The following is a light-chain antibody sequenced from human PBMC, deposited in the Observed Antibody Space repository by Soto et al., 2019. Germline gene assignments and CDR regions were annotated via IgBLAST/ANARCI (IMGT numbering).Light chain of an antibody. Sequence: QSVLTQPASVSGSPGQSITISCTGTSSDVGGYNYVSWYQQHPGKAPKVMIFDVNNRPSGVFNRFSGSKSGNTASLTISGLQTEDEADYYCSSYTSSSAYVFGTGTKVTVL. J-gene: IGLJ1*01. V-gene: IGLV2-14*03. CDR2: DVN. CDR3: SSYTSSSAYV. CDR1: SSDVGGYNY.